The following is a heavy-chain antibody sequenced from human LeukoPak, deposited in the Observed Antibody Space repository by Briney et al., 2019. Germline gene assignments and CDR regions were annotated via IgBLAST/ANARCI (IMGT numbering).Heavy chain of an antibody. Sequence: SVMVSCKASGGTFSSYAISWVRQAPGQGLEWMGGIIPIFGTANYAQKFQGRVTITADESTSTAYMELSSLRSEDTAVYYCARSGSRYSYYYYYMDVWGKGTTVTVSS. V-gene: IGHV1-69*13. CDR2: IIPIFGTA. CDR1: GGTFSSYA. CDR3: ARSGSRYSYYYYYMDV. D-gene: IGHD1-1*01. J-gene: IGHJ6*03.